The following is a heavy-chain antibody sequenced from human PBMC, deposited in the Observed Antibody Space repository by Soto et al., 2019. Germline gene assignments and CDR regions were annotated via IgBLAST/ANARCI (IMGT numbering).Heavy chain of an antibody. CDR1: GGSISSYY. CDR2: IYYSGST. Sequence: SETLSLTCTVSGGSISSYYWSWIRQPPGKGLEWIGYIYYSGSTNYNPSLKSRVTISVDTSKNQFSLKLSSVTAADTAVYYCGSSPHYDFWSGYYFLDVWGKGTTVTVSS. V-gene: IGHV4-59*01. CDR3: GSSPHYDFWSGYYFLDV. J-gene: IGHJ6*04. D-gene: IGHD3-3*01.